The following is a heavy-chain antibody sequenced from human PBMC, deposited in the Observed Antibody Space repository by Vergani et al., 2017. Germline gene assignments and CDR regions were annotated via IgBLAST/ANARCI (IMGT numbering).Heavy chain of an antibody. V-gene: IGHV3-33*01. D-gene: IGHD1-14*01. CDR2: TWYDGNNK. Sequence: QVQLVESGGGVVQPGRSLRLSCAASGVTFNQYGMHWVRQAPGKGLEWVAVTWYDGNNKQYADCVKGRFTISRDNSKSTMYLQMNSLRDEDTGVYYCARDLRLLYNRFDPWGQGTLVTVSS. CDR3: ARDLRLLYNRFDP. J-gene: IGHJ5*02. CDR1: GVTFNQYG.